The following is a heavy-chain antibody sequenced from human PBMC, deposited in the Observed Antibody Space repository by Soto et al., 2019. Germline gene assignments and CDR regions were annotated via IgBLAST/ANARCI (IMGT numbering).Heavy chain of an antibody. J-gene: IGHJ6*03. V-gene: IGHV1-69*02. CDR1: GGTFSSYT. CDR3: ARQTDSGYSGYDSHRIYYYYYMDF. Sequence: ASVKVSCKASGGTFSSYTISWVRQAPGQGLEWMGRIIPILGIANYAQKFQGRVTITADKSTSTAYMELSSLRSEDTAVYYCARQTDSGYSGYDSHRIYYYYYMDFWGKGTTVTVSS. D-gene: IGHD5-12*01. CDR2: IIPILGIA.